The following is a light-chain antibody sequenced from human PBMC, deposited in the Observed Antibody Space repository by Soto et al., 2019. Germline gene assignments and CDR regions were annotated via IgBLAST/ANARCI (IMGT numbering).Light chain of an antibody. CDR2: GSS. CDR3: QQYGSSYPYT. J-gene: IGKJ2*01. CDR1: QSVSNNY. V-gene: IGKV3-20*01. Sequence: VLTQSPGTLSLSPGERDTLSCRASQSVSNNYFAWYQQKPGQAPRLLIFGSSDRAAGIPDRFSGSGSGTDFTLPISRLEPEDFAGYYCQQYGSSYPYTFGQGTKVEI.